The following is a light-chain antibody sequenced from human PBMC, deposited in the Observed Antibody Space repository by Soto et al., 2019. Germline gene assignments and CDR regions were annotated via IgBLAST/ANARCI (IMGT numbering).Light chain of an antibody. CDR2: KTS. V-gene: IGKV3-15*01. Sequence: IVMTQSPATVSVSPGESASLSCRASRTIGTNLGWYQQKPGQAPRLLISKTSTRATGVPARFSGSGSGTEFTLTITSLQSEDIAVYYCQQYADWPLTFGGGTKVDNK. CDR1: RTIGTN. CDR3: QQYADWPLT. J-gene: IGKJ4*01.